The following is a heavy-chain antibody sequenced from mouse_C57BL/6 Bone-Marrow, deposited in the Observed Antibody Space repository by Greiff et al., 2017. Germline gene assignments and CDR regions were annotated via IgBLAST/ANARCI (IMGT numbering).Heavy chain of an antibody. V-gene: IGHV3-1*01. Sequence: EVQLQESGPGMVKPSQSLSLTCTVTGYSITSGYDWHWIRHFPGNKLEWMGYISYSGSTNYNPSLKSRISITHDTSKNHFFLKLNSVTTEDTATYYCARATTGFFDYWGQGTTLTVSS. D-gene: IGHD1-1*01. J-gene: IGHJ2*01. CDR2: ISYSGST. CDR3: ARATTGFFDY. CDR1: GYSITSGYD.